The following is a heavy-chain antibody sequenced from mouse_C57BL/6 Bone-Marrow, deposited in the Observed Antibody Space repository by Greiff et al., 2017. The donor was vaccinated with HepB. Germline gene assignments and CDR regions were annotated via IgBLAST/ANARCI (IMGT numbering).Heavy chain of an antibody. CDR2: YPGSGNTY. V-gene: IGHV1-83*01. D-gene: IGHD2-4*01. J-gene: IGHJ4*01. Sequence: VQLKESGPELVKPGASVKMSCKASGYTFTDYYMHWVKQKPGKGLEWIGEIYPGSGNTYYNEKFKGKATLTADTSSSTAYMQLSSLTSEDSAVYFCARNESPFYDYVVDYAMDYWGQGTSVTVSS. CDR3: RNESPFYDYVVDYAMDY. CDR1: YTFTDYYM.